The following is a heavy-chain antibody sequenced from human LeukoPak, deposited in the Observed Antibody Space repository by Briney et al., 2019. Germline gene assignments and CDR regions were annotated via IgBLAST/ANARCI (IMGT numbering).Heavy chain of an antibody. V-gene: IGHV3-48*03. Sequence: GGSLRLSCAASGFTSSSYELNWVRQTPGKGLEWVSYISSSGSSIYYADSVKGRFTISRDNAKNSLCLQMNSLRAEDTAVYYCVRQYYYDTSGYDAFDIWGQGTMVTVSS. CDR1: GFTSSSYE. CDR3: VRQYYYDTSGYDAFDI. D-gene: IGHD3-22*01. CDR2: ISSSGSSI. J-gene: IGHJ3*02.